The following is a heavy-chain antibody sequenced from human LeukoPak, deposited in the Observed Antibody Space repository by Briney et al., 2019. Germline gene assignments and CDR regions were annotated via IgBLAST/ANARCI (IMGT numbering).Heavy chain of an antibody. CDR3: ARDWGPVSYIDY. D-gene: IGHD3-16*01. V-gene: IGHV1-18*01. CDR2: ISGYNGDT. CDR1: GYTVTRCG. Sequence: GASVKVSCKASGYTVTRCGITWVRQAPGQGLEWMGWISGYNGDTNYAQKLKGRVTMTTDTSTNTAYMELRSLRSDDTAVYYCARDWGPVSYIDYWGQGTLVTVSS. J-gene: IGHJ4*02.